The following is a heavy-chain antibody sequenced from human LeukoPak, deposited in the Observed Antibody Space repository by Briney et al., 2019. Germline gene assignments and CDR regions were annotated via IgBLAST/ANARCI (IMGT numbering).Heavy chain of an antibody. CDR1: GFTFDDYT. Sequence: PGGSLRLSCAASGFTFDDYTMHWVRQAPGMGLEWVSLISWDGGITYYADSVKGRFTISRDNSKNSLYLQMNSLRAEDTALYYCAKGSGELGLCFDYWGQGTLVTVSS. J-gene: IGHJ4*02. CDR3: AKGSGELGLCFDY. CDR2: ISWDGGIT. V-gene: IGHV3-43*01. D-gene: IGHD1-26*01.